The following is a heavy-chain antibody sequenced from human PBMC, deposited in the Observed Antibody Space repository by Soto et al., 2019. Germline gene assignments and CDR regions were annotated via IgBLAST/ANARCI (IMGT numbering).Heavy chain of an antibody. CDR3: ARGAGALEINWFDP. Sequence: ASVKVSCKASGYTFTSYAMHWVRQAPGQRLEWMGWINAGNGNTKYSQKFQGRVTITRDTSASTAYMELSSLRSEDTAVYYCARGAGALEINWFDPWGQRTLVTVSS. CDR1: GYTFTSYA. D-gene: IGHD1-1*01. V-gene: IGHV1-3*01. J-gene: IGHJ5*02. CDR2: INAGNGNT.